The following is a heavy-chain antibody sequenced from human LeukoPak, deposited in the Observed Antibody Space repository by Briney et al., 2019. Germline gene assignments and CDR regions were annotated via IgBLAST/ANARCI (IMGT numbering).Heavy chain of an antibody. CDR3: ARQASSSSSFYYYYYMDV. Sequence: SETLSLTCTVSGGSISSYYWSWIRQPPGKGLEWIGYIYTSGSTNYNPPLKSRVTISVDTSKNQFSLKLSSVTAADTAVYYCARQASSSSSFYYYYYMDVWGKGTTVTVSS. CDR2: IYTSGST. V-gene: IGHV4-4*09. D-gene: IGHD6-6*01. CDR1: GGSISSYY. J-gene: IGHJ6*03.